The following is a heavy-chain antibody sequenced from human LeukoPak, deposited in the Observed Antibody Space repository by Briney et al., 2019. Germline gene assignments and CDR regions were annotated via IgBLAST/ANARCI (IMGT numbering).Heavy chain of an antibody. V-gene: IGHV4-59*08. CDR2: IYYSGST. D-gene: IGHD4-17*01. Sequence: SETLSLTCTVSGGSISSYYWSWIRQPPGKGLEWIGYIYYSGSTNYNPSLKSRATISVDTSKNQFSLKLSSVTAADTAVYYCARHRRTVTSPFDYWGQGTLVTVSS. CDR3: ARHRRTVTSPFDY. J-gene: IGHJ4*02. CDR1: GGSISSYY.